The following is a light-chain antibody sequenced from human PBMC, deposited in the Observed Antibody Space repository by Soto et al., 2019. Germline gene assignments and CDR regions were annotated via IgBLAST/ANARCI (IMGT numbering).Light chain of an antibody. CDR2: DAS. CDR1: ESISSW. J-gene: IGKJ5*01. Sequence: DIQMTQSPPTLSASAGDRVTVTCRASESISSWLAWYQQKPGKAPKLLIYDASNLETGVPSRFSGSGSGTDFTFTISSLQPEDIATYYCQHCHSLPLTFGQGTRLEIK. CDR3: QHCHSLPLT. V-gene: IGKV1-5*01.